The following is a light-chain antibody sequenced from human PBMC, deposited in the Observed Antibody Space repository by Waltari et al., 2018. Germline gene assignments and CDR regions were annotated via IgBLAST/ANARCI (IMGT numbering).Light chain of an antibody. V-gene: IGKV1-8*01. CDR2: AAS. CDR1: QGISSY. J-gene: IGKJ1*01. CDR3: QQYYSYPSGT. Sequence: AIRMTQSPSSLSASTGDRVTITCRASQGISSYLAWYPQKPGKAPKLLIYAASTLQSGVPSRFSGSGSGTDFTRTISCLQSEDFATYYCQQYYSYPSGTFGQGTKVEIK.